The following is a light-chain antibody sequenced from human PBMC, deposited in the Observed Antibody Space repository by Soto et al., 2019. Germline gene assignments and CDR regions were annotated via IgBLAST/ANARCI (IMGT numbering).Light chain of an antibody. Sequence: EIVLTQSPATLSVSPGEGATLSCLAGQGVTTNFAWYQQKSGQSPRLLIYDVSIRATGVPARFSGTGSETDFTLTISGLQSEDSAVYFCQQYNNWPYSFGQGTRLEIK. CDR1: QGVTTN. J-gene: IGKJ5*01. V-gene: IGKV3-15*01. CDR2: DVS. CDR3: QQYNNWPYS.